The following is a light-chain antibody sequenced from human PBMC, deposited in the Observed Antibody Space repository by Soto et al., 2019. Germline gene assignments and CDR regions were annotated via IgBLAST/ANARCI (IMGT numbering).Light chain of an antibody. J-gene: IGKJ4*01. CDR3: QQYNSYSLT. V-gene: IGKV1-5*03. CDR2: KAS. CDR1: QSISSW. Sequence: DIQMTQPPSTLSASVGDRVTITCRASQSISSWLAWYQQKPGKAPKLLIYKASSLESGVPSRFSGRGSGTEFTLTISSLQPDDFATYYCQQYNSYSLTFGGGTKVEIK.